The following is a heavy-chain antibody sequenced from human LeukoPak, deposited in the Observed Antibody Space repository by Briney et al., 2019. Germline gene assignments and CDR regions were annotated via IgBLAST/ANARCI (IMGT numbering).Heavy chain of an antibody. CDR2: IYPGDSDT. D-gene: IGHD5-18*01. Sequence: KCGESLKISCKGSGYSFTNYWIGWVRQMPGKGLEWVGIIYPGDSDTRYSPSFQGLATISADKSTSTTYLQWSSLKASDTAMYYCARRGYSFGYDYWGQGTLVTVSS. V-gene: IGHV5-51*01. CDR1: GYSFTNYW. CDR3: ARRGYSFGYDY. J-gene: IGHJ4*02.